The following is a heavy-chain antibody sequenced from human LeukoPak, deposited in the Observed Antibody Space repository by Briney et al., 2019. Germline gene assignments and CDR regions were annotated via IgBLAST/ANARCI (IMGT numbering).Heavy chain of an antibody. V-gene: IGHV3-30-3*01. D-gene: IGHD1-1*01. CDR1: GFTFSSYA. J-gene: IGHJ4*02. Sequence: PGGSLRLSCAASGFTFSSYAMHWVRQAPGKGLEWVAVISYDGSNKYYADSVKGRFTISRDNSKNTLYLQMNSLRAEDTAVYYCARGNRNSPIDYWGQGTLVTVSS. CDR2: ISYDGSNK. CDR3: ARGNRNSPIDY.